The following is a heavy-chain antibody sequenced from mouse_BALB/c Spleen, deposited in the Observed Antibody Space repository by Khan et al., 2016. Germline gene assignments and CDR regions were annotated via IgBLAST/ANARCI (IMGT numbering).Heavy chain of an antibody. D-gene: IGHD2-14*01. J-gene: IGHJ4*01. CDR1: GYSITSGYS. V-gene: IGHV3-1*02. Sequence: EVQLQESGPDLVKPSQSLSLTCTVTGYSITSGYSWHWIRQFPRSKLEWMGYIHYSANTNYNPSLKSRISITRDTSKNQFFLQLISVTTEDTATYCSARSDFYRYEEGMDFRGQGNSNTGST. CDR2: IHYSANT. CDR3: ARSDFYRYEEGMDF.